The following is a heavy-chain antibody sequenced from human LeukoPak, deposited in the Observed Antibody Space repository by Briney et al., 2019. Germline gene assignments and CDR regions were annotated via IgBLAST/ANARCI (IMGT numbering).Heavy chain of an antibody. CDR3: ARAEPRAQLWLRDGDC. D-gene: IGHD5-18*01. J-gene: IGHJ4*02. CDR2: INPSDGST. Sequence: GASVKVSCKTSGYTFTSYYMHWVRQAPGQGLEWMGIINPSDGSTSYAQKFQGRVTMTRDTSTSTVYMGLSSLRSEDTAIYYCARAEPRAQLWLRDGDCWGQGTLVTVSS. V-gene: IGHV1-46*01. CDR1: GYTFTSYY.